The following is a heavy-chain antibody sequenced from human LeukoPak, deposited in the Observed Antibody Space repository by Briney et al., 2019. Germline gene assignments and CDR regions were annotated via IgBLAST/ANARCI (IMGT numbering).Heavy chain of an antibody. V-gene: IGHV1-2*02. J-gene: IGHJ4*02. CDR1: GYTFTCYY. CDR2: INPNSGGT. D-gene: IGHD6-19*01. CDR3: ARGTSSGWYSDYYFDY. Sequence: GASVKVSCKASGYTFTCYYMHWVRQAPGQGLEWMGWINPNSGGTNYAQKLQGRVTMTTDTSTSTAYMELRSLRSDDTAVYYCARGTSSGWYSDYYFDYWGQGTLVTVSS.